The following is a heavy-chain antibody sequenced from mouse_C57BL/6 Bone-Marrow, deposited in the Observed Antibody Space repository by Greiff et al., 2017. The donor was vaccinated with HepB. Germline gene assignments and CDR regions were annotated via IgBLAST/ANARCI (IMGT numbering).Heavy chain of an antibody. CDR2: IYPGSGNT. CDR1: GHSFTSYY. CDR3: ARSYYGSPWYFDV. V-gene: IGHV1-66*01. J-gene: IGHJ1*03. Sequence: QVQLQQSGPELVKPGASVKISCKASGHSFTSYYIHWVKQRPGQGLEWIGWIYPGSGNTKYNEKFKGKATLTADTSSSTAYMHLSSLTSEDSAVYYCARSYYGSPWYFDVWGTGTTVTVSS. D-gene: IGHD1-1*01.